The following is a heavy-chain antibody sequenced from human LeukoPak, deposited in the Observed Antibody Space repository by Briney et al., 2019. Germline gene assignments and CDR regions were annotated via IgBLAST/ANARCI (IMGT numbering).Heavy chain of an antibody. CDR3: ARLPGAMVRGVITTAYYHYYYGMDV. J-gene: IGHJ6*02. V-gene: IGHV4-59*08. CDR2: IYYSGST. D-gene: IGHD3-10*01. Sequence: SETLSLTCTVSGGSISSYYWSWIRQPPRKGLEWIGYIYYSGSTNYNPSLKSRVTISVDTSKNQSSLKLSCVTDADTAVYYCARLPGAMVRGVITTAYYHYYYGMDVWGQGTTVTVSS. CDR1: GGSISSYY.